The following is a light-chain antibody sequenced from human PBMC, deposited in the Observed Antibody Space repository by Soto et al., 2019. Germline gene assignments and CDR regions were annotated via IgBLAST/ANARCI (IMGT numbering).Light chain of an antibody. J-gene: IGLJ2*01. Sequence: QSALTQPASVSGSLGQSITISCTGTGSDVGGYNYVSWYQQYPGEAPKLMIFEVSDRPSGVSHRFSGSKSGNTASLTISGLQAEDEAEYYCSSYSNTDTPFLFGGGTKLTVL. CDR1: GSDVGGYNY. CDR2: EVS. CDR3: SSYSNTDTPFL. V-gene: IGLV2-14*01.